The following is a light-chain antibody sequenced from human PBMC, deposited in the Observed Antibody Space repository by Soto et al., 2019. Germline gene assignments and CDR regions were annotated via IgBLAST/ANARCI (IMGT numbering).Light chain of an antibody. J-gene: IGKJ4*01. CDR1: QSVSSSY. Sequence: EIVLTQSPGTLSLSPGERATLSCRASQSVSSSYLAWYQQRPGQAPRLLIYAASSRATGIPDRFSGSGSGTDFNFTISRLDPEDIAVYYCQQYTRTPLTFGGGTKVDIK. CDR2: AAS. V-gene: IGKV3-20*01. CDR3: QQYTRTPLT.